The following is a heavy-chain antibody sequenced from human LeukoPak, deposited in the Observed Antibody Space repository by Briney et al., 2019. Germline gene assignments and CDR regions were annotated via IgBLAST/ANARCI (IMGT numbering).Heavy chain of an antibody. CDR3: ARGEYYYDSSGYYYFQY. Sequence: GGSLRLSCAASGFTFSSYWMSWVRQAPGKGLEWVANIKQDGSEKYYVDSVKGRFTISRDNAKNSLYLQMNSLRAEDTAVYYCARGEYYYDSSGYYYFQYWGQGTLVTVSS. CDR2: IKQDGSEK. CDR1: GFTFSSYW. V-gene: IGHV3-7*04. D-gene: IGHD3-22*01. J-gene: IGHJ4*02.